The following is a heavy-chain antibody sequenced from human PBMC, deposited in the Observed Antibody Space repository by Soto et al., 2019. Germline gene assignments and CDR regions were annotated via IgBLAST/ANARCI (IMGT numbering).Heavy chain of an antibody. CDR3: AVDIVVVPAAILSPRNYYYYYGMDV. V-gene: IGHV1-18*01. J-gene: IGHJ6*02. D-gene: IGHD2-2*01. CDR1: GYTFTSYG. CDR2: ISAYNGNT. Sequence: ASVKVSCKASGYTFTSYGISWVRQAPGQGLEWMGWISAYNGNTNYAQKLQGRVTMTTDTSTSTAYMELRSLRSDDTAVYYCAVDIVVVPAAILSPRNYYYYYGMDVWGQGTTVTVSS.